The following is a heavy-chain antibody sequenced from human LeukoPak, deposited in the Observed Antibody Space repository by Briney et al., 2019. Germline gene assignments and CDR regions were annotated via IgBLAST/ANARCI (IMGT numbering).Heavy chain of an antibody. CDR2: IYYSGST. CDR3: ARGLADYSKRRVFDP. D-gene: IGHD4-11*01. Sequence: SETLSLTCTVSGGSISSSSYYWSWIRQPPGKGLEWIGYIYYSGSTNYNPSLKSRVTISVDTSKNQFSLKLSSVTAADTAVYYCARGLADYSKRRVFDPWGQGTLVTVSS. CDR1: GGSISSSSYY. J-gene: IGHJ5*02. V-gene: IGHV4-61*05.